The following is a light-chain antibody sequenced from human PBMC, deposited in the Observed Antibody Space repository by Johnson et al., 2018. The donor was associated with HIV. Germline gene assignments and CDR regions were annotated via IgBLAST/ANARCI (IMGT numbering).Light chain of an antibody. CDR1: SSNIGNKY. V-gene: IGLV1-51*02. CDR3: GTWDSSLRSGF. J-gene: IGLJ1*01. Sequence: QSVLTQPPSVSAAPGQKVTISCSGSSSNIGNKYVSWYQQLPGTAPKLLIYENNKQPSGIPDRFSGSKSGTSATLGITGLQTGDEAGYSCGTWDSSLRSGFFGTGTKVTVL. CDR2: ENN.